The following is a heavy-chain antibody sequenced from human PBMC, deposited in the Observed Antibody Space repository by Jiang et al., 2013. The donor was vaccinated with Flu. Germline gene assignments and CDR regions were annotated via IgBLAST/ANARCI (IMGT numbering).Heavy chain of an antibody. CDR3: ARLRVQNQYCVITSCYYFDY. CDR2: IYYSGST. Sequence: LLKPSETLSLTCTVSGDSISSGTAYWGWVRQPPGKGLEWIATIYYSGSTHYNPSLKSRVTMSVDTSKNQFSLKLNSVTAADTAVYSCARLRVQNQYCVITSCYYFDYWGQGTLVTVSS. CDR1: GDSISSGTAY. D-gene: IGHD2-2*01. V-gene: IGHV4-39*01. J-gene: IGHJ4*02.